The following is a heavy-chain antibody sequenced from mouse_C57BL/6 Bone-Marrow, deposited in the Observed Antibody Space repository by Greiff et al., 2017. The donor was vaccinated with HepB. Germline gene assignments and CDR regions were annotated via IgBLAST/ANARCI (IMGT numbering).Heavy chain of an antibody. J-gene: IGHJ1*03. V-gene: IGHV6-3*01. CDR1: GFTFSNYW. Sequence: EVKLMESGGGLVQPGGSMKLSCVASGFTFSNYWMNWVRQSPEKGLEWVAQIRLKSDNYATHYAESVKGRFTISRDDSKSSVYLQMNNLRAEDTGIYYCTDYYGYWYCDVWGTGTTVTVSS. CDR2: IRLKSDNYAT. CDR3: TDYYGYWYCDV. D-gene: IGHD1-1*01.